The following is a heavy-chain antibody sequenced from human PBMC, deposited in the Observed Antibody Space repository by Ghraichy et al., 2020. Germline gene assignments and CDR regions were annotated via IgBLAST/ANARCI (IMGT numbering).Heavy chain of an antibody. CDR1: GGTFSSYA. CDR2: IIPIFGTA. CDR3: ATQPTNDYLSLYDAFDI. D-gene: IGHD3-16*01. Sequence: SVKVSCKASGGTFSSYAISWVRQAPGQGLEWMGGIIPIFGTANYAQKFQGRVTITADESTSTAYMELSSLRSEDTAVYYCATQPTNDYLSLYDAFDIWGQGTMVTVSS. V-gene: IGHV1-69*01. J-gene: IGHJ3*02.